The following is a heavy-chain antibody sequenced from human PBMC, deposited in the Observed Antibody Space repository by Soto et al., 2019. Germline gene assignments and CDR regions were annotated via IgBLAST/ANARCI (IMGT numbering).Heavy chain of an antibody. CDR1: GFTFSDYY. CDR3: ARDRYCGGGGCNGDYYYGMDV. CDR2: ISSSGSTI. J-gene: IGHJ6*02. Sequence: GGSLRLSCAASGFTFSDYYMSWIRQAPGKGLEWVSYISSSGSTIYYADSVKGRFTISRDNAKNSLYLQMNSLRAEDTAVYYCARDRYCGGGGCNGDYYYGMDVWGQGTTVTVSS. V-gene: IGHV3-11*01. D-gene: IGHD2-15*01.